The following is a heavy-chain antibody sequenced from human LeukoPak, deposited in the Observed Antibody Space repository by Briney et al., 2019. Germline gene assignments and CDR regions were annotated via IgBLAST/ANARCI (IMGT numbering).Heavy chain of an antibody. D-gene: IGHD3-22*01. CDR1: GGSISSYY. J-gene: IGHJ4*02. CDR3: ARLRGYYDSSGIGYFDY. V-gene: IGHV4-59*01. Sequence: PSETLSLTCTVSGGSISSYYWSWIRQPPGKGLEWVGYIYYSGSTNYNPSLKSRVTISVDTSKNQFSLKLSSVTAADTAVYYCARLRGYYDSSGIGYFDYWGQGTLVTVSS. CDR2: IYYSGST.